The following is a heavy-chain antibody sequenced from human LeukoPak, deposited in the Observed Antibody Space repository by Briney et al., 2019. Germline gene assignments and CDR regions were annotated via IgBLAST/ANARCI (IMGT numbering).Heavy chain of an antibody. V-gene: IGHV4-59*01. CDR2: IYYSGST. J-gene: IGHJ3*02. D-gene: IGHD3-3*01. CDR1: GGSISSYY. CDR3: ARVKYDFWSGYAGYDAFDI. Sequence: SETLSLTRTVSGGSISSYYWSWIRQPPGKGLEWIGYIYYSGSTNYNPSLKSRVTISVDTSKNQFSLKLSSVTAADTAVYYCARVKYDFWSGYAGYDAFDIWGQGTMVTVSS.